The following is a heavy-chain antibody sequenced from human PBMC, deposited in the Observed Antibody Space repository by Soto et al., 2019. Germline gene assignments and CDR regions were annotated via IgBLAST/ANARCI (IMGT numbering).Heavy chain of an antibody. J-gene: IGHJ4*02. Sequence: GASVKVSCKASGYTFTGYYMHWVRQAPGQGLEWMGWINPNSGGTNYAQKFQGRVTMTRDTSISTAYMELSRLRPDDPAVYYCASHVDTARPFDYWGQGTLVTVSS. CDR1: GYTFTGYY. CDR2: INPNSGGT. CDR3: ASHVDTARPFDY. V-gene: IGHV1-2*02. D-gene: IGHD5-18*01.